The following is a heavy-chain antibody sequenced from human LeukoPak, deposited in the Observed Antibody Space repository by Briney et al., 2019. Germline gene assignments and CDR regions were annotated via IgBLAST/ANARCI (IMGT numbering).Heavy chain of an antibody. V-gene: IGHV4-31*03. Sequence: SETLSLTCTVPGGSISSGGYYWSWIRQHPGKGLEWIGYIYYSGSTYYNPSLKSRVTISVDTSKNQFSLKLSSVTAADTAVYCCAREWFGAPFDPWGQGTLVTVSS. D-gene: IGHD3-10*01. CDR2: IYYSGST. J-gene: IGHJ5*02. CDR1: GGSISSGGYY. CDR3: AREWFGAPFDP.